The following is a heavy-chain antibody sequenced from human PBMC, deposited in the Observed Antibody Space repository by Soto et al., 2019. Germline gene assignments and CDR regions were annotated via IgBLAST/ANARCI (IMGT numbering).Heavy chain of an antibody. CDR3: TRLWDRWFDA. Sequence: EVQLVESGGGLVQPGGSLRLSCAASGFTFSDHYMEWVRQAPGKGLEWVGRIRHKADSYTTDYAASVKGRFTISRDDSKTSLYLQMNSLKTEDTAVYYCTRLWDRWFDAWGQGTLVTVSS. CDR1: GFTFSDHY. CDR2: IRHKADSYTT. D-gene: IGHD1-26*01. J-gene: IGHJ5*02. V-gene: IGHV3-72*01.